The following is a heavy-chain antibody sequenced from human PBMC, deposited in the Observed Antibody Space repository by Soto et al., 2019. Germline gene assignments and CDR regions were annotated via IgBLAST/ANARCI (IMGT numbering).Heavy chain of an antibody. J-gene: IGHJ6*03. Sequence: SVTLSLTCTVSGGSISSYYWSWIRQPPGKGLEWIGYIYYSGSTNYNPSLKSRVTISVDTSRNQFSLKLSSVTAADTAVYYCARAPTSDSPYYYYMDVWGKGTTVTVFS. CDR3: ARAPTSDSPYYYYMDV. D-gene: IGHD5-18*01. CDR2: IYYSGST. V-gene: IGHV4-59*01. CDR1: GGSISSYY.